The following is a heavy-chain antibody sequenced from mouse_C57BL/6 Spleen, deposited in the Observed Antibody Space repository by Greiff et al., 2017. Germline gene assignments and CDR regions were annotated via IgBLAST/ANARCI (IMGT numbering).Heavy chain of an antibody. CDR2: IYPGSGST. Sequence: VQLQQSGAELVKPGASVKMSCTASGYTFTSYWMHWVKQRPGQGLEWIGDIYPGSGSTNYNETFKGKATLTVDTSSSTAYMQLSSLTPGDSAVYYCAEYCCGSSGYFDYWGQGTTLTVSS. V-gene: IGHV1-55*01. J-gene: IGHJ2*01. D-gene: IGHD1-1*01. CDR1: GYTFTSYW. CDR3: AEYCCGSSGYFDY.